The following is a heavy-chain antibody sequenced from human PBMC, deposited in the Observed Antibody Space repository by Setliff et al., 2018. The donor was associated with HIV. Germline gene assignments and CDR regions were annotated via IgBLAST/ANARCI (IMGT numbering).Heavy chain of an antibody. D-gene: IGHD4-17*01. CDR3: ARVQMAYAAFDV. Sequence: ASVKVSCKASGYASTSYYMHWVRQAPGQGLEWMGIINPSGGSTSYAQKFQGRVTMTRDTSTSTVYMELSSLRSEDTAVYYCARVQMAYAAFDVWGQGTMVTVSS. CDR2: INPSGGST. CDR1: GYASTSYY. V-gene: IGHV1-46*01. J-gene: IGHJ3*01.